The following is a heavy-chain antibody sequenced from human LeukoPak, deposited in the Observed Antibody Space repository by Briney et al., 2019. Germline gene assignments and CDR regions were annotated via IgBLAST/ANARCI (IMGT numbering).Heavy chain of an antibody. V-gene: IGHV3-23*01. CDR1: GFTFSSYA. D-gene: IGHD3-22*01. CDR2: ISGSGGST. CDR3: ARDGGSDFDYDSSGYYYSMDV. Sequence: PGGSLRLSCAASGFTFSSYAMSWVRRAPGKGLEWVSAISGSGGSTYYADSVKGRFTISRDNSKNTLYLQMNSLRAEDTAVYYCARDGGSDFDYDSSGYYYSMDVWGQGTTVTVSS. J-gene: IGHJ6*02.